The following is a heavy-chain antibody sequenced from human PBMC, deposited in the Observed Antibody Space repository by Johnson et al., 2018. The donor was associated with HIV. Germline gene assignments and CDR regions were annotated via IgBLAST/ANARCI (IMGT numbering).Heavy chain of an antibody. CDR2: ISGSGGST. V-gene: IGHV3-23*04. Sequence: VESGGGLVKPGGSLRLSCAASGFTFSSYAMSWVRQAPGKGLEWVSAISGSGGSTCYADSVKGRYIISRDNAKSSLYLQLNSLRAEDTAVYYCARDPPYGGNPSAFDVWGQGTMVTVSS. CDR1: GFTFSSYA. D-gene: IGHD4-23*01. J-gene: IGHJ3*01. CDR3: ARDPPYGGNPSAFDV.